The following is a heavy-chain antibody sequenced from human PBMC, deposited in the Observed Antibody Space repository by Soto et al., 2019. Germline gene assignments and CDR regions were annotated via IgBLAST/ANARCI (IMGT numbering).Heavy chain of an antibody. CDR3: ARVSATGTRWFDT. Sequence: QVQLQESGPGLVKPSQNLSLTCTVSGGSFSSGAYYWSWVRQHPGMGLEWIGYINYRGTPYYNPSLKSRLTISVEASKNQFSLRLSSVTAADTAVYYCARVSATGTRWFDTWGQGTLVTVSS. J-gene: IGHJ5*02. CDR1: GGSFSSGAYY. D-gene: IGHD6-13*01. CDR2: INYRGTP. V-gene: IGHV4-31*03.